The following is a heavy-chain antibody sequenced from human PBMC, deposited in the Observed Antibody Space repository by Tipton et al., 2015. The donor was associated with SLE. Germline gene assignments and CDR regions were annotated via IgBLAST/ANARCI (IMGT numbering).Heavy chain of an antibody. Sequence: TLSLTCSVSADSIRRSYWNWIRQSPGKGLEWIGYISFCGGSYYNPSLKSRVTISLDTSKNQFSLRLSSATAADTAVYYCASGWGGGPLTIFGVPHPMDVWGQGTTVTVSS. CDR1: ADSIRRSY. CDR3: ASGWGGGPLTIFGVPHPMDV. V-gene: IGHV4-59*01. D-gene: IGHD3-3*01. CDR2: ISFCGGS. J-gene: IGHJ6*02.